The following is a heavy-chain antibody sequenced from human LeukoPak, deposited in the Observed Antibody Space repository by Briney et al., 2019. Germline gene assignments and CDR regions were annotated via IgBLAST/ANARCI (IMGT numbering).Heavy chain of an antibody. CDR1: GGSISSSSYY. CDR2: IYYSGST. Sequence: SETLSLTCTVSGGSISSSSYYCGWIRQPPGKGLEWIGSIYYSGSTYYNPSLKSRVTISVDTSKNQFSLKLSSVTAADTAVYYCARSRVILYYYYYMDVWGKGTTVTVSS. J-gene: IGHJ6*03. CDR3: ARSRVILYYYYYMDV. D-gene: IGHD2/OR15-2a*01. V-gene: IGHV4-39*01.